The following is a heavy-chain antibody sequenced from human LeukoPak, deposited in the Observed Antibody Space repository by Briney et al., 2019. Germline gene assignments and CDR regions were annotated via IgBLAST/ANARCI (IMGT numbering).Heavy chain of an antibody. CDR1: GFTFSSYS. CDR2: ISGSGGST. CDR3: AKDQAARTAFDY. D-gene: IGHD6-6*01. J-gene: IGHJ4*02. V-gene: IGHV3-23*01. Sequence: GGSLRLPCAASGFTFSSYSMNWVRQAPGKGLEWVSAISGSGGSTYYADSVKGRFTISRDNSKNTLYLQMNSLRAEDTAVYYCAKDQAARTAFDYWGQGTLVTVSS.